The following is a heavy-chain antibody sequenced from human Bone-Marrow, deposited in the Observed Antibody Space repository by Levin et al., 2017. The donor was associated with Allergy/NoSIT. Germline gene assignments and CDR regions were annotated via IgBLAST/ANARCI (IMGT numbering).Heavy chain of an antibody. CDR2: INTDESIS. CDR1: GFTFSIYW. Sequence: QPGESLKISCGASGFTFSIYWMHWVRQVPGKGLVWVSRINTDESISDYADSVKGRFTISRDNTKNTLYLQMSSLRAEDTAVYYCARDPGSGGADVWGQGTLVTVSS. D-gene: IGHD2-15*01. J-gene: IGHJ4*02. V-gene: IGHV3-74*01. CDR3: ARDPGSGGADV.